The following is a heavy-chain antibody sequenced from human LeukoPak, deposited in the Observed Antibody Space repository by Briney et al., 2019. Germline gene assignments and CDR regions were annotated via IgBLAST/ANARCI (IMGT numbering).Heavy chain of an antibody. D-gene: IGHD6-13*01. Sequence: SETLSLTCTVSGGSISSYYWSWIRQPPGKGLEWIGYIYYSGSTNYNPSLKSRVTISVDTSKNQFSLKLSSVTAADTAVYYCARDLAIAAAGTNSYYYYYGMDVWGQGTTVTVSS. CDR1: GGSISSYY. CDR2: IYYSGST. CDR3: ARDLAIAAAGTNSYYYYYGMDV. J-gene: IGHJ6*02. V-gene: IGHV4-59*01.